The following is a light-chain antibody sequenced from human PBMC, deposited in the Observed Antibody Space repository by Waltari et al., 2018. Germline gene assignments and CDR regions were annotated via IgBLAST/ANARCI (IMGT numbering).Light chain of an antibody. Sequence: ELVLTQSLVTLSLSHGERATLSCRASQSVSSALAWYQQKPGQAPSLLIYGASIRATGIPDRFSGSGSGTDFSLTINRLEPEDFTVYYCQHYVRLPVTFGQGTKVEMK. V-gene: IGKV3-20*01. CDR3: QHYVRLPVT. CDR1: QSVSSA. J-gene: IGKJ1*01. CDR2: GAS.